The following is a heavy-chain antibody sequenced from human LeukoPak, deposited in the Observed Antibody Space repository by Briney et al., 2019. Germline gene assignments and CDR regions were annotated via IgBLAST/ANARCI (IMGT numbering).Heavy chain of an antibody. V-gene: IGHV3-23*01. CDR1: GFTFSSYA. CDR3: AKDSPTYYYDSSGYLFDC. J-gene: IGHJ4*02. D-gene: IGHD3-22*01. Sequence: GGSLRLSCAASGFTFSSYAMSWVRQAPGKGLEWVSAISGSGGSTYHADSVKGRFTISRDNSKNTLYLQMNSLRAEDTAVYYCAKDSPTYYYDSSGYLFDCWGQGTLVTVSS. CDR2: ISGSGGST.